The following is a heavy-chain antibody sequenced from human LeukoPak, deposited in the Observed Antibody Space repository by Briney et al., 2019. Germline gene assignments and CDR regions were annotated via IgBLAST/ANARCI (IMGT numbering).Heavy chain of an antibody. CDR3: ARDDYYYDSSGYAAFDI. D-gene: IGHD3-22*01. V-gene: IGHV4-34*01. Sequence: PSETLSLTCAVYGGSFSGYYWSWIRQPPGKGLEWIGEINHSGSTNYNPSLKSRVTISVDTSKNQFSLKLSSVTAADTAVYYCARDDYYYDSSGYAAFDIWGQGTMVTVSS. CDR2: INHSGST. J-gene: IGHJ3*02. CDR1: GGSFSGYY.